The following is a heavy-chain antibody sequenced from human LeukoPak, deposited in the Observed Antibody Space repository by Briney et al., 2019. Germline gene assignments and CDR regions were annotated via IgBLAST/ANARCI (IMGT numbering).Heavy chain of an antibody. Sequence: GASVKVSCKASGGTFSSYAISWVRQAPGQGLEWMGGIIPIFGTANYAQKFQGRVTITADESTSTAYMELSSLRSEGTAVYYCARDPRWFIVATIGSYFDYWGQGTLVTVSS. CDR3: ARDPRWFIVATIGSYFDY. CDR1: GGTFSSYA. CDR2: IIPIFGTA. J-gene: IGHJ4*02. V-gene: IGHV1-69*13. D-gene: IGHD5-12*01.